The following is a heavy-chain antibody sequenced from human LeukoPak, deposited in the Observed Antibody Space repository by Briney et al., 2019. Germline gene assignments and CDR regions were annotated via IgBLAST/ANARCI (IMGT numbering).Heavy chain of an antibody. CDR1: GFTFSNAW. CDR2: ISSSGSTI. D-gene: IGHD5-18*01. J-gene: IGHJ4*02. Sequence: GGSLRLSCATSGFTFSNAWMSWVRQAPGKGLEWVSYISSSGSTIYYADSVKGRFTISRDNAKNSLYLQMNSLRAEDTAVYYCARSAYNYGYVYFDHWGQGTLVIVSS. CDR3: ARSAYNYGYVYFDH. V-gene: IGHV3-11*01.